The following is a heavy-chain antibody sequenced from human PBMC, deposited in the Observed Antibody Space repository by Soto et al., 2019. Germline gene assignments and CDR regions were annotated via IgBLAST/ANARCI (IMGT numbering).Heavy chain of an antibody. CDR2: ISSSSSYI. D-gene: IGHD1-1*01. CDR3: ARKVQEGYYYYGMDV. CDR1: GFTFSSYS. J-gene: IGHJ6*02. Sequence: PGGSLRLSCAASGFTFSSYSMNWVRQAPGKGLEWVSSISSSSSYIYYADSVKGRFTISRDNAKNSLYLQMNSLRAEDTAVYYCARKVQEGYYYYGMDVWGQGTTVTVSS. V-gene: IGHV3-21*01.